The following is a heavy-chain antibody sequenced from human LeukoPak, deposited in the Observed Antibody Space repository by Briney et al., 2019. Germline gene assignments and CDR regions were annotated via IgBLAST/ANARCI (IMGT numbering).Heavy chain of an antibody. Sequence: GGSLRLSCAASGFTFRAYTMHWFRQAPGKGLEWLSLFSGNGKTTYYADSVKGRFTISRDNSKNSLYLQMNSLESDDTALYYCAKEGGTMFFDSWGQGTLVTVSS. D-gene: IGHD3-3*01. J-gene: IGHJ5*01. V-gene: IGHV3-43*01. CDR1: GFTFRAYT. CDR2: FSGNGKTT. CDR3: AKEGGTMFFDS.